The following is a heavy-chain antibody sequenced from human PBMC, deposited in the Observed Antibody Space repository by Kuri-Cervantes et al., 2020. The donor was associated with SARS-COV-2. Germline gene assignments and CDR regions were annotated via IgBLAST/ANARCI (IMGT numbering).Heavy chain of an antibody. CDR2: ISAYNGNT. D-gene: IGHD6-13*01. J-gene: IGHJ5*02. V-gene: IGHV1-18*01. CDR1: GYTFTSYG. CDR3: ATVPNNLLQQLGNWFDP. Sequence: ASVKVSCKASGYTFTSYGISWVRQAPGQGLEWMGWISAYNGNTNYAQKLQGRVTMTTDTSTSTAYMELRSLRSDDTAVYYCATVPNNLLQQLGNWFDPWGQGSLVTVSS.